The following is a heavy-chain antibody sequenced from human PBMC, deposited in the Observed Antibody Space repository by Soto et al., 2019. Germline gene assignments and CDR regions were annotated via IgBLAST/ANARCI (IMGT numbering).Heavy chain of an antibody. CDR1: GDYIHVGGYY. Sequence: SETLSLTCCVSGDYIHVGGYYWTWIRQRPGKGLEWMGYIYYTGKTYYNPSLESRLTMSVDRPKNQFSLRLTSVTAADTAVYFCGRDLTSNANCIDPWGQGTLVTVSS. CDR2: IYYTGKT. J-gene: IGHJ5*02. V-gene: IGHV4-30-4*01. CDR3: GRDLTSNANCIDP. D-gene: IGHD2-2*01.